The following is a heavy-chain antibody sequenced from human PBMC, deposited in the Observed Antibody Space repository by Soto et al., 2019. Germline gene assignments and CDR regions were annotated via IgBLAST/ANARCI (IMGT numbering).Heavy chain of an antibody. CDR3: ARDFFPLSTVDNWLDP. D-gene: IGHD4-4*01. J-gene: IGHJ5*02. CDR1: GFTFSSYS. CDR2: ISSSSGTI. Sequence: EVQLVESGGGLVQPGGSLRLSCAASGFTFSSYSMNWVRQAPGKGLEWVSYISSSSGTIYYADSVKGRFTISRDNARKSLFLQMNSLRDEDTAAYYCARDFFPLSTVDNWLDPWGQGTLVTVSS. V-gene: IGHV3-48*02.